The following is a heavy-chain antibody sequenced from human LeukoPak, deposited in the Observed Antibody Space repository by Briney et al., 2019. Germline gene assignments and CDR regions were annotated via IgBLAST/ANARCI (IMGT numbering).Heavy chain of an antibody. Sequence: GGSLRLSCAASGFTFSSYAMSWVRQAPGKGLEWVSAISGSGGSTYCADSVKGRFTISRDNSKNTLYLQMNSLRAEDTAVYYCAKDSYYYDSSGYYQHPVNWFDPWGQGTLVTVSS. V-gene: IGHV3-23*01. CDR3: AKDSYYYDSSGYYQHPVNWFDP. CDR2: ISGSGGST. J-gene: IGHJ5*02. D-gene: IGHD3-22*01. CDR1: GFTFSSYA.